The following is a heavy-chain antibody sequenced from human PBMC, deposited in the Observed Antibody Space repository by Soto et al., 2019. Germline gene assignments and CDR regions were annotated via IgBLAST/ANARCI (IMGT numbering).Heavy chain of an antibody. CDR1: GYNFTRYG. Sequence: VQLVQSGAEAKKPGASVKVSCKASGYNFTRYGISWVRQAPGQGLEWMGWLCAYNGNTNYAQKLQGRVTMTTDTTTSAAYMELGCMRSNNTAVYYCARYSPVVRGVGGFDSWGQGTLVTVSS. D-gene: IGHD3-10*01. CDR3: ARYSPVVRGVGGFDS. CDR2: LCAYNGNT. J-gene: IGHJ5*01. V-gene: IGHV1-18*01.